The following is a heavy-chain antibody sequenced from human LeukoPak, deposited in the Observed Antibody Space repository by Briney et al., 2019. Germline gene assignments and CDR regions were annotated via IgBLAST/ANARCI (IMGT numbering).Heavy chain of an antibody. CDR2: IYTSGST. J-gene: IGHJ4*02. CDR3: ARGSRRRRGPHPGFDY. CDR1: GGSISSGNYY. Sequence: PSETLSLTCTVSGGSISSGNYYWTWIRQPAGKGLEWIGRIYTSGSTNYSPSLKSRVTISVDTSKNQFSLKLSSVTAADTAVYYCARGSRRRRGPHPGFDYWGQGTLVTVSS. V-gene: IGHV4-61*02.